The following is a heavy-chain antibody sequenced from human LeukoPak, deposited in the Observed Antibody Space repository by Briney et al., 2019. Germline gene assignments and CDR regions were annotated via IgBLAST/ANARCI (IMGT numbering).Heavy chain of an antibody. D-gene: IGHD3-22*01. J-gene: IGHJ4*02. V-gene: IGHV3-23*01. CDR1: GFTFSSFA. Sequence: PGGSLRLSCAASGFTFSSFAMSWVRQAPGKGLEWVSAICGSGGSTYYADSVKGRFTISRDNSNNTLHLQMNSLRAEETAAYYCAKSFYYDRSGSYVNHQFDHWGLGTLVTVSS. CDR3: AKSFYYDRSGSYVNHQFDH. CDR2: ICGSGGST.